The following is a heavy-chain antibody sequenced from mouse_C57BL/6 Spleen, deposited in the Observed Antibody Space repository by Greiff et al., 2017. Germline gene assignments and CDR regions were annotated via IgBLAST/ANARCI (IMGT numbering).Heavy chain of an antibody. Sequence: EVKVEESGGGLVKPGGSLKLSCAASGFTFSDYGMHWVRQAPEKGLEWVAYISSGSSTIYYADTVEGRFNISRDNAKNTLFLQMTSLRSEDTAMYYCAREGGYYDYAMDYWGQGTSVTVSS. CDR3: AREGGYYDYAMDY. J-gene: IGHJ4*01. D-gene: IGHD2-3*01. V-gene: IGHV5-17*01. CDR2: ISSGSSTI. CDR1: GFTFSDYG.